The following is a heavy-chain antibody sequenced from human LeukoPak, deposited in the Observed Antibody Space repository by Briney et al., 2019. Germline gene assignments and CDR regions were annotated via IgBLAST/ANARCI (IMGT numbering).Heavy chain of an antibody. J-gene: IGHJ6*03. CDR1: GGTFSRYA. V-gene: IGHV1-69*05. D-gene: IGHD4-23*01. CDR3: ASDTTVVRPGYYYYYMDV. Sequence: ASVKVSCKASGGTFSRYAISWVRQAPGRGLEWMGGIIPIFGTANYAQKFQGRVTITTDESTSTAYMELSSLRSEDTAVYYCASDTTVVRPGYYYYYMDVWGKGTTVTVSS. CDR2: IIPIFGTA.